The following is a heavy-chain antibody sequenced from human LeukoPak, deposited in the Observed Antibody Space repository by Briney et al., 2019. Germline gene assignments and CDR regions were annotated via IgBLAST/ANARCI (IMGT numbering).Heavy chain of an antibody. CDR2: ISGSGGST. CDR1: GFTFSSYA. CDR3: ARRITMVRGVGY. V-gene: IGHV3-23*01. D-gene: IGHD3-10*01. Sequence: PGGSLRLSCAASGFTFSSYAMSWVRQAPGKGLEWVSAISGSGGSTYYADSVKGRFTISRDNSKNTLYLQMNSLRAEDTAVYYCARRITMVRGVGYWGQGTLVTVSS. J-gene: IGHJ4*02.